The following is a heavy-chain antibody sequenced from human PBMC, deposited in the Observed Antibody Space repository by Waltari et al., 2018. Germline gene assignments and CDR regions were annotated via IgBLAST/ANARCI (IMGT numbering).Heavy chain of an antibody. V-gene: IGHV3-48*01. CDR3: ARDHSMADKGWWFDP. CDR1: GFTFSTFS. J-gene: IGHJ5*02. CDR2: ISHSSSTI. Sequence: EVQLVESGGDLVQPGGSLRLSCAASGFTFSTFSMNWVRQAPGKGLEWVAYISHSSSTIYYADSVKGRFTISRDNDKNALFLQMNSLRSEDTAVYYCARDHSMADKGWWFDPWGQGTLVTVSS. D-gene: IGHD6-19*01.